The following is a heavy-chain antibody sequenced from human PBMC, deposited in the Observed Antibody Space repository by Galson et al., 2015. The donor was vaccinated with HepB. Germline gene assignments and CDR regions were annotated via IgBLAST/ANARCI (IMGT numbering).Heavy chain of an antibody. V-gene: IGHV1-46*01. Sequence: SVKVSCKASGYTFTSYYMHWVRQAPGQGLEWMGIINPSGGSTSYAQKFQGRVTMTRDTSTSTVYMELSSLRSEDTAVYYCARDRTPQWLVGSPDAADLFDYWGQGTLVTVSS. D-gene: IGHD6-19*01. CDR1: GYTFTSYY. CDR2: INPSGGST. CDR3: ARDRTPQWLVGSPDAADLFDY. J-gene: IGHJ4*02.